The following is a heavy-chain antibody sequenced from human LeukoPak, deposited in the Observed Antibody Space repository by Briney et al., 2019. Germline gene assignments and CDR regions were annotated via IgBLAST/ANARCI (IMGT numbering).Heavy chain of an antibody. CDR1: GYSFTSYW. J-gene: IGHJ5*02. D-gene: IGHD4-17*01. CDR2: IYPGDSDT. CDR3: ARQTVTTAKTNWFDP. Sequence: GESLKISCKGSGYSFTSYWIGWVRQMPGKGLEWMGIIYPGDSDTRYSPSFQGQVTISADKSISTAYLQWSSLKASDTAMYYCARQTVTTAKTNWFDPWGQGTLVTVSS. V-gene: IGHV5-51*01.